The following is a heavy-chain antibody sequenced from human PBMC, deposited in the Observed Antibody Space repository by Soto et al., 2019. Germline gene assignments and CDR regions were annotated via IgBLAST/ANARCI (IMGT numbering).Heavy chain of an antibody. J-gene: IGHJ5*02. Sequence: SQTLSLTCAISGDSVSSNSAAWNWIRQSPSRGLEWLGRTYYRSKWYNDYAVSVKSRITINPDTSKNQFSLQLNSVTPEDTAVYYCAREKDSSGWSRGNWFDPWGQGTLVTVSS. D-gene: IGHD6-19*01. V-gene: IGHV6-1*01. CDR3: AREKDSSGWSRGNWFDP. CDR2: TYYRSKWYN. CDR1: GDSVSSNSAA.